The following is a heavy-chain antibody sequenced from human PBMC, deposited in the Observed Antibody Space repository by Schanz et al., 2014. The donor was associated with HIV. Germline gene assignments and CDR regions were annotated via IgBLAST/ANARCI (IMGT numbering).Heavy chain of an antibody. CDR1: GFTFDDYT. Sequence: EVQLVESGGTVVQPGGSLRLSCAASGFTFDDYTMHWVRQAPGKGLEWVSLITWDGGRTSYADSVKGRFTMSRDNAKNSLYLQMNSLRVEDTALFYCARRRADQKTFDYWGQGALVTVSS. V-gene: IGHV3-43*01. D-gene: IGHD2-2*01. J-gene: IGHJ4*02. CDR2: ITWDGGRT. CDR3: ARRRADQKTFDY.